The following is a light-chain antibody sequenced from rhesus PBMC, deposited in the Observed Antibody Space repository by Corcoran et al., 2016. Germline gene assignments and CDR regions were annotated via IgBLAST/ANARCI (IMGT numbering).Light chain of an antibody. CDR2: KSS. V-gene: IGKV1-21*01. CDR3: LQYNNRPYT. CDR1: QGISSW. Sequence: DIQMTQSPSSLSASVGDTVTITCQASQGISSWLAWYQQKPGKGPKLLIFKSSRLQSGVPSRFSGSGAGTDFTLTISSLQPEDFATYSCLQYNNRPYTFGQGTKVEIK. J-gene: IGKJ2*01.